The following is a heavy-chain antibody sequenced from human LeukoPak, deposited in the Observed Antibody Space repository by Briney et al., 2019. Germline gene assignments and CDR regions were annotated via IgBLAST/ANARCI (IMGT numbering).Heavy chain of an antibody. Sequence: GRSLTLSFAASGFTFSSYGRHWVRQAPGKGRDWVAVISYDGSKKYYADSVKGRFTISRDNSKSTLYLQMNSLRAEDTAVYYCARDGGWAFDIWGQGTMVTVSS. V-gene: IGHV3-30*03. CDR1: GFTFSSYG. J-gene: IGHJ3*02. CDR3: ARDGGWAFDI. CDR2: ISYDGSKK. D-gene: IGHD3-16*01.